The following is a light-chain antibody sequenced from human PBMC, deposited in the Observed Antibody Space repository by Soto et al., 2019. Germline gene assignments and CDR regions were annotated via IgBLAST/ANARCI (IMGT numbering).Light chain of an antibody. V-gene: IGKV3-11*01. CDR2: EAL. CDR1: RSISTY. CDR3: QQRNNWPLT. J-gene: IGKJ4*02. Sequence: ETVLTQAPATLSLSPGERATLSCRASRSISTYLAWYQQKPGQAPRLLIYEALNSATGIPARFSGSGSGTDFTLTISRLEPAHFAVYYCQQRNNWPLTFGGGTKVEIK.